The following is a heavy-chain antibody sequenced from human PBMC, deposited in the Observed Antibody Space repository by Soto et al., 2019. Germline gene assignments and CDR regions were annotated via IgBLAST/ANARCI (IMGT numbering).Heavy chain of an antibody. Sequence: PGESLKISCKGSGYSFTSYWIGWVRQMPGKGLEWMGIIYPGDSDTRYSPSFQGQVTISADKSISTAYLQWSSLKASDTAMYYCARPEYYDILTGYSAPTDYWGQGTLVTVSS. D-gene: IGHD3-9*01. CDR1: GYSFTSYW. CDR3: ARPEYYDILTGYSAPTDY. J-gene: IGHJ4*02. V-gene: IGHV5-51*01. CDR2: IYPGDSDT.